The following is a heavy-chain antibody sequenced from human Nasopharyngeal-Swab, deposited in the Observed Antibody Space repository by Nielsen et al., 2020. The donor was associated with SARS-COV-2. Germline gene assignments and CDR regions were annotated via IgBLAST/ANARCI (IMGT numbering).Heavy chain of an antibody. D-gene: IGHD2-2*01. CDR3: VRAGRYQLQTHPFDY. CDR2: INSDGSST. CDR1: GFTFSSYW. V-gene: IGHV3-74*01. J-gene: IGHJ4*02. Sequence: GGSLRLSCAASGFTFSSYWMHWVRQAPGKGLVWVSRINSDGSSTSYADSVKGRFTISRDNAKNTLYLQMNSLRAEDTAVYYCVRAGRYQLQTHPFDYWGQGTLVTVSS.